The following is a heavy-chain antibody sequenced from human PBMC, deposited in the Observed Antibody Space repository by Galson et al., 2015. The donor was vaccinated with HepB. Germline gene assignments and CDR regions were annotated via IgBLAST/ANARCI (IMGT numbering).Heavy chain of an antibody. J-gene: IGHJ4*02. D-gene: IGHD6-25*01. V-gene: IGHV3-11*01. CDR1: GFTFSDHY. Sequence: SLRLSCAASGFTFSDHYMAWIRQGPGKGLEWVSYISRSDSAISYADSVKGRFTISRDNTKNSLYLQMNSLRAEDTAVYYCARARAASAYFDYWGQGTLVTVSS. CDR3: ARARAASAYFDY. CDR2: ISRSDSAI.